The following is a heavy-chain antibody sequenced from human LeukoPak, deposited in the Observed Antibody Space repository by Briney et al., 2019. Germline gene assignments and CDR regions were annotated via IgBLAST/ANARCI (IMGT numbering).Heavy chain of an antibody. CDR3: ARQRDRLRGSDFDY. J-gene: IGHJ4*02. D-gene: IGHD6-19*01. Sequence: SETLSLTCTVSGGSISSYYWSWIRQPPGKGLEWIGYIYYSGSTNYNPSLKSRVTISVDTSKNQFSLKLSSVTAADTAVYYCARQRDRLRGSDFDYWGQGTLVTASS. CDR1: GGSISSYY. V-gene: IGHV4-59*01. CDR2: IYYSGST.